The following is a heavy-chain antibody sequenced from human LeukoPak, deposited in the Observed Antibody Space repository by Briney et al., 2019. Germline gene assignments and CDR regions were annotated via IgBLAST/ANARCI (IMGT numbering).Heavy chain of an antibody. V-gene: IGHV3-30*02. Sequence: HPGGSLRLSCAASGFTFSSYGMHWVRQAPGKGLEWVAFIRYDGSNKYYADSVKGRFTISRDNSKDTLYLQMNSLRAEDTAVYYCAKCSGWFVRGKDYYYYYMDVWGKGTTVTVSS. J-gene: IGHJ6*03. CDR2: IRYDGSNK. CDR3: AKCSGWFVRGKDYYYYYMDV. CDR1: GFTFSSYG. D-gene: IGHD6-19*01.